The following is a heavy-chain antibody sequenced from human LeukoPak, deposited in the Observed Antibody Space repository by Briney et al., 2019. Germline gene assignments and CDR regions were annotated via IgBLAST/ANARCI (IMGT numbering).Heavy chain of an antibody. J-gene: IGHJ6*03. CDR3: AREEGYCSGGSCYTWYYMDV. CDR2: VGSSSSII. CDR1: GFTLSTYS. V-gene: IGHV3-48*01. D-gene: IGHD2-15*01. Sequence: PGGSLRLSRAASGFTLSTYSMNWVRQAPGKGLAGVSDVGSSSSIIYYSDSVKGRFTISRDNAKNSLYLQMNSLRVEDTAVYYCAREEGYCSGGSCYTWYYMDVWGKGTTVTVSS.